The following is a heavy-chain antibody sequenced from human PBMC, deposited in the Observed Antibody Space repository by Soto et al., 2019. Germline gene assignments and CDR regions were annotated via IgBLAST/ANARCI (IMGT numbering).Heavy chain of an antibody. J-gene: IGHJ3*01. CDR2: IIPVFNTG. D-gene: IGHD3-10*01. V-gene: IGHV1-69*12. Sequence: QVVLEQSGAEVKKPGSSVKVSCKASGGTLSRHSITWVRQAPGQGLEWMGGIIPVFNTGDYAQRFQGRVTISADQPTNTAYLEPSSLTSGDTAVYDGAGPARVRGRYADTRDAFAVWGHGTLVTVSS. CDR3: AGPARVRGRYADTRDAFAV. CDR1: GGTLSRHS.